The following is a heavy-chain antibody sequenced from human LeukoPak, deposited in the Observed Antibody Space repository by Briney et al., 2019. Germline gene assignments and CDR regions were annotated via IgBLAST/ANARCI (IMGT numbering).Heavy chain of an antibody. CDR3: ARDRGSGRYEGY. D-gene: IGHD6-19*01. CDR1: GGTFSSYA. CDR2: IIPILGIA. J-gene: IGHJ4*02. V-gene: IGHV1-69*04. Sequence: SVKVSCKASGGTFSSYAISWVRQAPGQGLEWMGRIIPILGIANYAQKFQGRVTITADKSTSTAYMELSSLRSEDTAVYYCARDRGSGRYEGYWGQGTLVTVSS.